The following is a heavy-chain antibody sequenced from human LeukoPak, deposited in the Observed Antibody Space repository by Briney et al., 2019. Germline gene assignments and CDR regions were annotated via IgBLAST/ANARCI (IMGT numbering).Heavy chain of an antibody. J-gene: IGHJ6*03. CDR2: IDSRGTI. V-gene: IGHV4-39*07. CDR1: SDVVSSATHY. CDR3: ARVKMVVVTTPGGGYTDA. D-gene: IGHD4-11*01. Sequence: SDTLSLTCKVSSDVVSSATHYCGWIRQSPGKEVEWIESIDSRGTIYYNPSLKSRVTISVDPSNTQSSLQLPSLAAADTAVYHCARVKMVVVTTPGGGYTDAWGKGTTVTVSS.